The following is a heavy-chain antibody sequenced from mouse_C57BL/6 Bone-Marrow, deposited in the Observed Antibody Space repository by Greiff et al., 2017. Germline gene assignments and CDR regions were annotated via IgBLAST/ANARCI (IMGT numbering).Heavy chain of an antibody. Sequence: QVQLQQSGAELVRPGASVTLSCKASGYTFTDYEMHWVKQTPVHGLEWIGAIDPEPGGTAYNQKFKGKAILTADKSSSTAYMELRSLTSEDSAVYYCTRYYYGSAYWYFDVWGTGTTVTVSS. V-gene: IGHV1-15*01. CDR1: GYTFTDYE. D-gene: IGHD1-1*01. CDR2: IDPEPGGT. J-gene: IGHJ1*03. CDR3: TRYYYGSAYWYFDV.